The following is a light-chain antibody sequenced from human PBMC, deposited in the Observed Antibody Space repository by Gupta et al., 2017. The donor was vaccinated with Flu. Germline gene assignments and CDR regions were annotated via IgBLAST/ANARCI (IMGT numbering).Light chain of an antibody. CDR1: NIGYES. Sequence: SFVPTQPPSVSVAPGQTARITCGGNNIGYESVQWYQQKPGQAPVLVVYDDDDRPSGIPERFSGSKSGNTATLAISRVEAGDEADYYCQVWERYSENILFGGGTKLTVL. V-gene: IGLV3-21*02. J-gene: IGLJ2*01. CDR2: DDD. CDR3: QVWERYSENIL.